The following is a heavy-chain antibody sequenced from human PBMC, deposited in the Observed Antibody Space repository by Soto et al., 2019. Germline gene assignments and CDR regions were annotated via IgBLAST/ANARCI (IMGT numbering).Heavy chain of an antibody. CDR1: GGSISGYF. J-gene: IGHJ4*02. CDR3: ARSESYAARPFHFDY. Sequence: NPSETLSLTCTVSGGSISGYFWSWIRQPPGKGLDWIGSIYYSGSTNYNPSLKSRVTISVDTSKNQFSLKLSSVTAADTAVYYCARSESYAARPFHFDYWGQGTLVTVSS. D-gene: IGHD6-6*01. V-gene: IGHV4-59*01. CDR2: IYYSGST.